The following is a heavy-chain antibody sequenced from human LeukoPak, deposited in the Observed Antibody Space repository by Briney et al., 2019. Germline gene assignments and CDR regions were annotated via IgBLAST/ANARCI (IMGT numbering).Heavy chain of an antibody. V-gene: IGHV3-21*01. CDR2: ISSSSSYI. Sequence: GGSLRLSCAASGFTFSSYSMNWVRQAPGKGLEWVSSISSSSSYIYYADSVKGRFTISRDNAKNSLYLRMNSLRAEDTAVYYCARDLCSSTSCYRSFDYWGQGTLVTVSS. CDR3: ARDLCSSTSCYRSFDY. CDR1: GFTFSSYS. J-gene: IGHJ4*02. D-gene: IGHD2-2*01.